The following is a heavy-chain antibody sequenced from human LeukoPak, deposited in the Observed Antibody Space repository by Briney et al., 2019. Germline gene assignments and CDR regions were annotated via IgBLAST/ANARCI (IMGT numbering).Heavy chain of an antibody. CDR1: GFTFGSYS. J-gene: IGHJ6*03. CDR2: ISSSSSYI. D-gene: IGHD5-18*01. V-gene: IGHV3-21*01. CDR3: ARDLASGYSYGYLDV. Sequence: GGSLRLSCAASGFTFGSYSMNWVRQAPGKGLEWVSSISSSSSYIYYADSVKGRFTISRDNAKNSLYLQMNSLRAEDTAVYYCARDLASGYSYGYLDVWGKGTTVTVSS.